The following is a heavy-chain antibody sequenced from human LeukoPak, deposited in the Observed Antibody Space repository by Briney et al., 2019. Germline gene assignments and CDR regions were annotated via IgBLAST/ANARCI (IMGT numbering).Heavy chain of an antibody. J-gene: IGHJ4*02. CDR1: GFTFSNYG. V-gene: IGHV3-30*18. D-gene: IGHD3-22*01. CDR2: ISYDGTNK. Sequence: GGSLRLSCAASGFTFSNYGMHWVRQAPGKGLEWVAVISYDGTNKYYADSVKGRFTISRDNSKNTLYLQMNRLRAEDTAVYYCAKDFSVYNYDSRVLDYWGQGTLVTVSS. CDR3: AKDFSVYNYDSRVLDY.